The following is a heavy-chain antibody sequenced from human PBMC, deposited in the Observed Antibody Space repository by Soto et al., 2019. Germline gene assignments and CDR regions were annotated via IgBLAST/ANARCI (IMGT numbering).Heavy chain of an antibody. V-gene: IGHV3-30-3*01. D-gene: IGHD2-21*01. CDR3: ARDGATQMWRPWYFDL. Sequence: QVQLVESGGGVVQPGRSLRLSCAVSGFTFSNYAMHWVRQAPGKGLEWVAIVSYDGTNQYYADSVKGRFTISRDNSENTLYLQMNSLRGEDTAVYYCARDGATQMWRPWYFDLWGRGTLVTVSS. J-gene: IGHJ2*01. CDR1: GFTFSNYA. CDR2: VSYDGTNQ.